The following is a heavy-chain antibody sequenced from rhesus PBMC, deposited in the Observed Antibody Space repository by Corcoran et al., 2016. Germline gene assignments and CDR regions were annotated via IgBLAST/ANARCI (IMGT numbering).Heavy chain of an antibody. CDR1: GGSFSGYY. CDR3: ARGGRTMVVVINGKNPRIDY. J-gene: IGHJ4*01. CDR2: LSGSRWST. D-gene: IGHD3-28*01. Sequence: QVQLQESGPGLVKPSETLSLTCAVSGGSFSGYYWGWIRQPPGKGLEWIGYLSGSRWSTHYNPPLQSRFTISTATSKNQFSRKLSSVAAADTAVYYWARGGRTMVVVINGKNPRIDYWGQGVLVTVSS. V-gene: IGHV4-165*01.